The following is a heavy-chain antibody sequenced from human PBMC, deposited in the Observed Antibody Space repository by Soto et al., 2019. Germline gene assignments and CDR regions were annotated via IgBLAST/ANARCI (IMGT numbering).Heavy chain of an antibody. CDR3: AKVMFGSGWYLPGDY. CDR2: ISGSGGST. Sequence: GGSLRLSCAASGFTFSSYAMSWVRQAPGKGLEWVSAISGSGGSTYYADSVKGRFTISRDNSKNTLYLQMNSLRAEDTAVYYCAKVMFGSGWYLPGDYWGQGTLVTVSS. J-gene: IGHJ4*02. CDR1: GFTFSSYA. V-gene: IGHV3-23*01. D-gene: IGHD6-19*01.